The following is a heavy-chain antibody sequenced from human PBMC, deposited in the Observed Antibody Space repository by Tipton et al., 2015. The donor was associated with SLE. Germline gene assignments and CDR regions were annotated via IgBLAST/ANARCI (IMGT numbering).Heavy chain of an antibody. CDR2: IWYDGSNK. Sequence: SLRLSCAASGFTFSSYGMHWVRQAPGKGLEWVAVIWYDGSNKYYADSVKGRFTISRDNSKNTLYLQMNSLRAEDTAVYYCARDSLAAAAFDIWGQGTMVTVSS. D-gene: IGHD6-13*01. V-gene: IGHV3-33*01. J-gene: IGHJ3*02. CDR3: ARDSLAAAAFDI. CDR1: GFTFSSYG.